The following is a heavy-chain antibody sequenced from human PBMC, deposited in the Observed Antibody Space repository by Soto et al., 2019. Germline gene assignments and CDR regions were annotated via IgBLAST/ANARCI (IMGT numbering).Heavy chain of an antibody. J-gene: IGHJ4*02. CDR1: GYSFTSYW. D-gene: IGHD6-13*01. CDR3: ARVRRSWYPLEY. CDR2: IDPSDSYT. Sequence: GESLKISCKGSGYSFTSYWISWVRQMPGKGLEWMGRIDPSDSYTNYSPSFQGHVTISADKSISTAYLQWSSLKASDTAMYYCARVRRSWYPLEYWGQGTLVTVSS. V-gene: IGHV5-10-1*01.